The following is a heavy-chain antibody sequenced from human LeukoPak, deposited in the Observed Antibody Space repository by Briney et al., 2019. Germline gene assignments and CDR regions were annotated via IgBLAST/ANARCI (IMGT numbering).Heavy chain of an antibody. D-gene: IGHD3-22*01. Sequence: ASVKVSCKASGYTFTGYYMHWVRQAPGQGLEWMGWINPNSGGTNYAQKFQGRVTMTRDTSISTVYMELSRLRSDDTAVYYCARGPKAYYFDSSGYVFDYWGQGTLVTVSS. V-gene: IGHV1-2*02. CDR1: GYTFTGYY. CDR2: INPNSGGT. J-gene: IGHJ4*02. CDR3: ARGPKAYYFDSSGYVFDY.